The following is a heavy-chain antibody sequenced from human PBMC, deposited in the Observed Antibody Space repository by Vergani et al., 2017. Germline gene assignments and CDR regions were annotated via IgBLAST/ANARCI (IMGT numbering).Heavy chain of an antibody. CDR3: AGYSRGGAGPFDY. J-gene: IGHJ4*02. V-gene: IGHV4-61*02. D-gene: IGHD2-21*01. CDR1: GGSISSGSYY. Sequence: QLQLQESGPGLVKPSETLSLTCTVSGGSISSGSYYWSWIRQPAGKGLEWIGRIYTSGSTNYNPSLKSRVTISVDTSKNQFSLKLSSVTAAATAVYYCAGYSRGGAGPFDYWGQGTLVTVSS. CDR2: IYTSGST.